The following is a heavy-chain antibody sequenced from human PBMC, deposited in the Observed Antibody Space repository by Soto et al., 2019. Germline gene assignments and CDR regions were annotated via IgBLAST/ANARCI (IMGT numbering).Heavy chain of an antibody. CDR2: VKRKTDGGTT. D-gene: IGHD2-15*01. CDR3: ATVGGNHGALDD. V-gene: IGHV3-15*07. CDR1: GFTFRNAW. Sequence: EVQLVESGGGLVKPGGSLRLSCAASGFTFRNAWMSWVRQAPGKGLEWVGRVKRKTDGGTTDYAAPVKGRFTISRDDSQNTLYLQMNSLKTEDTAVYYCATVGGNHGALDDWGQGTLVTVSS. J-gene: IGHJ4*02.